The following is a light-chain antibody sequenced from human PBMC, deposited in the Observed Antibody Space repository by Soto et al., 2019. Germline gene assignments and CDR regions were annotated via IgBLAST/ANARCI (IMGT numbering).Light chain of an antibody. CDR3: QQYYSSPFT. V-gene: IGKV4-1*01. CDR2: WAS. Sequence: DIVMTQSPDSLAVSLGERATINCKSSQSVFYSSNNKNYLAWYQQKPGQPPKLLIYWASTRESGVPDRFSGSGSGTDFTLAISSLQAEDVAVYYCQQYYSSPFTFGPGTKVHIK. J-gene: IGKJ3*01. CDR1: QSVFYSSNNKNY.